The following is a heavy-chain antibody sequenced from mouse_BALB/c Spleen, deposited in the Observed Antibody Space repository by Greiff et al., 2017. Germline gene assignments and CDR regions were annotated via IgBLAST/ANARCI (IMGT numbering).Heavy chain of an antibody. D-gene: IGHD3-3*01. CDR3: ARERDPYAMDY. V-gene: IGHV5-9-4*01. CDR2: ISSGGSYT. J-gene: IGHJ4*01. Sequence: EVQRVESGGGLVKPGGSLKLSCAASGFTFSSYAMSWVRQSPEKRLEWVAEISSGGSYTYYPDTVTGRFTISRDNAKNTLYLEMSSLRSEDTAMYYCARERDPYAMDYWGQGTSVTVSS. CDR1: GFTFSSYA.